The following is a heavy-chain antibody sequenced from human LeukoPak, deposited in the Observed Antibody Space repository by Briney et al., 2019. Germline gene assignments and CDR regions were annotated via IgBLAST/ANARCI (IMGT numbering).Heavy chain of an antibody. CDR3: ARMGYCSSTSCYYGAFDI. CDR1: GGSISSSNW. V-gene: IGHV4-4*02. CDR2: IYHSGST. D-gene: IGHD2-2*01. J-gene: IGHJ3*02. Sequence: SQTLSLTRAVSGGSISSSNWRSWVRQPPGKGLEWIGEIYHSGSTNYNPSLKSRVTISVDKSKNQFSLKLSSVTAADTAVYYCARMGYCSSTSCYYGAFDIWGQGTMVTVSS.